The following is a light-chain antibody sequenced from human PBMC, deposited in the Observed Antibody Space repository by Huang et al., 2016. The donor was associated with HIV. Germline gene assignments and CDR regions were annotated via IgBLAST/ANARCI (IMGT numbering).Light chain of an antibody. CDR1: QSVSTIY. CDR3: QQYGTS. CDR2: GAS. Sequence: EIVLTQSPVTLSLSPGERATLSCKASQSVSTIYLSWYQQKPGQAPRLLIYGASNRATGIPDRFSGSGSGTDFTLTIGRLEPEDFAVYYCQQYGTSFGGGTKVEIK. V-gene: IGKV3-20*01. J-gene: IGKJ4*01.